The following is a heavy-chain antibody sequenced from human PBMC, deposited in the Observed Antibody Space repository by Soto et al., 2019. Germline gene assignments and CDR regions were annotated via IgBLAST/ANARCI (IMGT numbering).Heavy chain of an antibody. D-gene: IGHD4-17*01. CDR3: ARGPPRMTKDAFDI. CDR2: IWYDGNNK. CDR1: GFTFSSYG. J-gene: IGHJ3*02. Sequence: QVQLVESGGGVVQPGRSLRLSCAASGFTFSSYGMHWVRQAPGKGLEWVAVIWYDGNNKYYADSVKGRFTISRDNSKNTLYLQMNSLRAEDTAVYYCARGPPRMTKDAFDIWGPGTMVTVSS. V-gene: IGHV3-33*01.